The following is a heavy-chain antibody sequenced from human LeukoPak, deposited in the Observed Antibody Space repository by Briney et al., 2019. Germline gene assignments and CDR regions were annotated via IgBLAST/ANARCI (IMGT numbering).Heavy chain of an antibody. V-gene: IGHV3-20*04. CDR3: AKRGYSEFYFDY. J-gene: IGHJ4*02. Sequence: GGSLRLSCAASGFTFDDYGMSWVRQAPGKGLEWVSGINWNGGSTGYADSVKGRFTISRDNSKNTLYLRMNSLRAEDTAIYYCAKRGYSEFYFDYWGQGPLVTVSS. CDR2: INWNGGST. D-gene: IGHD5-18*01. CDR1: GFTFDDYG.